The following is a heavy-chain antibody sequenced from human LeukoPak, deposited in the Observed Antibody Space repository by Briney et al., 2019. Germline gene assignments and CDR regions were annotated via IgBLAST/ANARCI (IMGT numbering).Heavy chain of an antibody. CDR3: ARHQVSDYVSDY. Sequence: SETLSLTCTVSGGSISSYYWSWIRQPPGKGLGWIGYIYYSGSTNYNPSLKSRVTISVDTSKNQFSLKLSSVTAADTAVYYCARHQVSDYVSDYWGQGTLVTVSS. CDR2: IYYSGST. CDR1: GGSISSYY. J-gene: IGHJ4*02. V-gene: IGHV4-59*08. D-gene: IGHD3-16*01.